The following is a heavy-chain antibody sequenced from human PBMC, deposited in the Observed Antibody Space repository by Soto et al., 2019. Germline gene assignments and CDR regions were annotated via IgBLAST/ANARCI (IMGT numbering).Heavy chain of an antibody. CDR3: ARSGSEIVVVPAAMAYYYYYGMDV. CDR2: INPNSGGT. J-gene: IGHJ6*02. CDR1: GYTITGYY. Sequence: ASVKVSCKASGYTITGYYMHWVRQAPGQGLEWMGWINPNSGGTNYAQKFQGWVTMTRDTSISTAYMELSRLRSDDTAVYYCARSGSEIVVVPAAMAYYYYYGMDVWGQGTTVTVSS. V-gene: IGHV1-2*04. D-gene: IGHD2-2*01.